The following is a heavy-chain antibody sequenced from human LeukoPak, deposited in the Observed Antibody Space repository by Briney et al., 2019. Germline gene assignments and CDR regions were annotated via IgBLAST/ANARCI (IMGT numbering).Heavy chain of an antibody. CDR1: GFSFSPYAEG. CDR3: AHTPGDYYYGSGSRDAFDI. D-gene: IGHD3-10*01. J-gene: IGHJ3*02. CDR2: IYGDDDK. Sequence: SGPTLVNPTQTLTLTCTFSGFSFSPYAEGVCWIRQPPGKALAWLALIYGDDDKRYSPYLDSRLTITEDSSRKQVVLTMTNMQPVDTATYYCAHTPGDYYYGSGSRDAFDIWGQGTMVTVSS. V-gene: IGHV2-5*02.